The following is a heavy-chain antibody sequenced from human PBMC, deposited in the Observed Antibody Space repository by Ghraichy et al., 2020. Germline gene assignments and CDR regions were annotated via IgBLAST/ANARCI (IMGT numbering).Heavy chain of an antibody. CDR3: ARRGYSSAFDD. J-gene: IGHJ4*02. D-gene: IGHD6-19*01. V-gene: IGHV4-39*01. Sequence: GSLSLTCTVSGGSISSTTYYWGWIRQPPGKGLEWIGTISYSGTTYYNPSLKSRVTISVDTSNNQFSLRLRSVTSADTALYYCARRGYSSAFDDWGQGTRVTVSS. CDR2: ISYSGTT. CDR1: GGSISSTTYY.